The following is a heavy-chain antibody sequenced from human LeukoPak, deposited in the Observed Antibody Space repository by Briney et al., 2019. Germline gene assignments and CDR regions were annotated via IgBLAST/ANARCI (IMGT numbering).Heavy chain of an antibody. V-gene: IGHV1-69*05. CDR2: VIPIYGTP. D-gene: IGHD7-27*01. CDR3: ARDHWGIVENGYDYFYYDMDV. CDR1: GYTFTSYG. Sequence: ASVKVSCKASGYTFTSYGISWVRQAPGQGLEWMGGVIPIYGTPSYAQKFQGRVTITTDESTSTAYMELSSLRSEDTAVYYCARDHWGIVENGYDYFYYDMDVWGQGTTVTVSS. J-gene: IGHJ6*02.